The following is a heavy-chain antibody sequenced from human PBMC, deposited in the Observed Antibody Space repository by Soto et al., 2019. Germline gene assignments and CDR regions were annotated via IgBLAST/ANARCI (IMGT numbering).Heavy chain of an antibody. CDR3: ARPLGTTASYMDV. Sequence: SETLSLTCTVSGGSISSSSYYWGWIRQPPGKGLEWIGSIYYSGSTYYNPSLKSRVTISVDTSKNQFSLKLSSVTAADTAVYYCARPLGTTASYMDVWGKGTTGTVSS. D-gene: IGHD4-17*01. CDR2: IYYSGST. V-gene: IGHV4-39*01. CDR1: GGSISSSSYY. J-gene: IGHJ6*03.